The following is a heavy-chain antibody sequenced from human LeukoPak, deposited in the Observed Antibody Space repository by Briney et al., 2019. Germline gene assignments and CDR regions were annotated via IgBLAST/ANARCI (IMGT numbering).Heavy chain of an antibody. D-gene: IGHD3-10*01. CDR2: IFYTGST. CDR3: AKSNGYGLIDI. CDR1: GGSISSSSYY. Sequence: SETLSLTCTVSGGSISSSSYYWGWIRQPPGKALEWIGNIFYTGSTYYSPSLKSRVTISPDTSRNQFSLRLNSVTAADTAVYCAKSNGYGLIDIWGQGTMVTVSS. J-gene: IGHJ3*02. V-gene: IGHV4-39*07.